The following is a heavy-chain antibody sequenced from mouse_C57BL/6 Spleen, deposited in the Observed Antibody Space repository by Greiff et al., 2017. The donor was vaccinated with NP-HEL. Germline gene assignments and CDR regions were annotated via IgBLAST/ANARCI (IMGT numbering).Heavy chain of an antibody. J-gene: IGHJ4*01. CDR3: ARSDYYGYDVDYYAMDY. V-gene: IGHV1-55*01. Sequence: QVQLQQPGAELVKPGASVKMSCKASGYTFTSYWITWVKQRPGQGLEWIGDIYPGSGSTNYNEKFKSKATLTVDTSSSTAYMQLSSLTSEDSAVYYCARSDYYGYDVDYYAMDYWGQGTSVTVSS. D-gene: IGHD2-2*01. CDR1: GYTFTSYW. CDR2: IYPGSGST.